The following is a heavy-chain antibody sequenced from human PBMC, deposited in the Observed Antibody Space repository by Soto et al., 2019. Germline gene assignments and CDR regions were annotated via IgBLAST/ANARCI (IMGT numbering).Heavy chain of an antibody. CDR3: TTGKPKNAFDI. CDR1: GFTFSNAW. CDR2: IKSKTDGGTT. J-gene: IGHJ3*02. Sequence: EVQLVESGGGLVKPGGSLRLSCGASGFTFSNAWMSWVRQAPGKGLEWVGRIKSKTDGGTTDYAAPVKGRFTISRDDSKNTLYLQMNSLKTEDTAVYYCTTGKPKNAFDIWGQGTMVTVSS. V-gene: IGHV3-15*01.